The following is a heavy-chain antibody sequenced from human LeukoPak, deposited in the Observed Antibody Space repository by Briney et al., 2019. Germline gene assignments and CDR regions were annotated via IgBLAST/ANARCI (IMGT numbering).Heavy chain of an antibody. CDR3: ARDYIAVDGTGFDY. Sequence: SETLSLTCTVSGGSISSYYWSWIRQPPGKGLEWIGYIYYSGSTNYNPSLKSRVTISVDTSKNQFSLKLSSVTAADTAVYYCARDYIAVDGTGFDYWGQGTLVTVSS. CDR2: IYYSGST. J-gene: IGHJ4*02. CDR1: GGSISSYY. D-gene: IGHD6-19*01. V-gene: IGHV4-59*01.